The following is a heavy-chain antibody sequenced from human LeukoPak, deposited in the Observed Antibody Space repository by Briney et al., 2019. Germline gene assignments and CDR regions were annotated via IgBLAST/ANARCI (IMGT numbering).Heavy chain of an antibody. CDR1: GGSIRNYY. CDR3: ARGGSGISNAFDI. CDR2: IYYTGST. J-gene: IGHJ3*02. D-gene: IGHD3-10*01. Sequence: NPSETLSLTCTVSGGSIRNYYWSWIRQPPGKGLEWIGYIYYTGSTTSNPSLKSRVTISVDTSKNQFSLKLSSVTAADTAVYYCARGGSGISNAFDIWGQGTMVTVSS. V-gene: IGHV4-59*01.